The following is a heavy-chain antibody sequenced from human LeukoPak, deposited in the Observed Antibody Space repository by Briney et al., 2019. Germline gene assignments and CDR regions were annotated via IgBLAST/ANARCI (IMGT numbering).Heavy chain of an antibody. D-gene: IGHD3-3*01. CDR2: ISSSSSYI. J-gene: IGHJ4*02. CDR3: ARDERAHHYYGNSGY. Sequence: PGGSLRLSCAASGFTFSSYSMDWVRQAPGKGLEWVSSISSSSSYIYYADSVKGRITISRYNTKNYLHLQMNSLRAEDTAVYYCARDERAHHYYGNSGYWGQGTLVTVSS. V-gene: IGHV3-21*01. CDR1: GFTFSSYS.